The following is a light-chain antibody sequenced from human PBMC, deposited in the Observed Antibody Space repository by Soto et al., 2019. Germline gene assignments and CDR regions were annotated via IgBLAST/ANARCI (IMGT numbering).Light chain of an antibody. Sequence: QSALTQPASVSGSPGQSITISCTGTSSDVGGYNYVSWYQQHPGKAPKLMIYDVSNRPSGVSNRFSGSKSGNTASLTISGLQAEDEAEYYCSSYTISSTPRVSFGGGTKVTVL. J-gene: IGLJ2*01. CDR2: DVS. CDR1: SSDVGGYNY. V-gene: IGLV2-14*01. CDR3: SSYTISSTPRVS.